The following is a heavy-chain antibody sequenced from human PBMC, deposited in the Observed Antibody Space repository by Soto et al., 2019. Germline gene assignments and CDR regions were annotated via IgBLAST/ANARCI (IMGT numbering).Heavy chain of an antibody. D-gene: IGHD6-13*01. J-gene: IGHJ5*02. V-gene: IGHV5-51*01. CDR2: IYLGDSET. Sequence: HGESLKISCKASGNSLSNNWIVWVRQLPGKGLEWMGIIYLGDSETTYSPTFQGQVTISADRSTSTAHLQWSSLKASDTAMYYCARLGYTGSWVRGWFDPWGQGTLVTVSS. CDR1: GNSLSNNW. CDR3: ARLGYTGSWVRGWFDP.